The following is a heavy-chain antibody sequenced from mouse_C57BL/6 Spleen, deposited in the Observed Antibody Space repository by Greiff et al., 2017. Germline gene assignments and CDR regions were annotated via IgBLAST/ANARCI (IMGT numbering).Heavy chain of an antibody. J-gene: IGHJ2*01. Sequence: VHVKQSGAELVRPGASVKLSCTASGFNIKDDYMHWVKQRPEQGLEWIGWIDPENGDTEYASKFQGKATITADTSSNTAYLQRSSLTSEDTAVYYCTTYYGSSDYWGQGTTLTVSS. CDR3: TTYYGSSDY. CDR1: GFNIKDDY. CDR2: IDPENGDT. V-gene: IGHV14-4*01. D-gene: IGHD1-1*01.